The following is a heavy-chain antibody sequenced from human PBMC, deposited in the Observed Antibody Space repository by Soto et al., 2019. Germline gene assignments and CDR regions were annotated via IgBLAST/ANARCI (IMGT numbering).Heavy chain of an antibody. D-gene: IGHD3-16*01. J-gene: IGHJ5*02. Sequence: PLNVSCKASGYTFTSYGISGVRQTPGQGLEWMGWISAYNGNTNYAQKLQGRVTMTTDTSTSTAYMELRSLRSDDTAVYYCARNTFGGHNWFDPWGQGTLVTVSS. V-gene: IGHV1-18*01. CDR2: ISAYNGNT. CDR3: ARNTFGGHNWFDP. CDR1: GYTFTSYG.